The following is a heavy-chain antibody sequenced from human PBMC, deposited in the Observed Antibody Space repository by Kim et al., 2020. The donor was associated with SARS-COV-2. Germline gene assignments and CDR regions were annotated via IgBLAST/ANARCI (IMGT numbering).Heavy chain of an antibody. D-gene: IGHD4-4*01. J-gene: IGHJ4*02. CDR3: AKDLNTGTGLDPDY. CDR2: ISYDGSNK. V-gene: IGHV3-30*18. CDR1: GFTFSTFG. Sequence: GGSLRLSCAASGFTFSTFGMHWVRQAPGKGLEWVAVISYDGSNKYYADSVKGRFSISRDNSKNMLYLQMKSLRGEDTAVYYCAKDLNTGTGLDPDYWGQGTQVTVSS.